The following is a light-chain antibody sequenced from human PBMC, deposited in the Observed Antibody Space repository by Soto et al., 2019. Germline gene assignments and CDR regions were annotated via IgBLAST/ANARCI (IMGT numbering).Light chain of an antibody. V-gene: IGKV3-20*01. CDR1: QSVSSR. CDR2: GAS. CDR3: QHYGSSPPYT. Sequence: EIVLTQSPGTLSLSPGERATLSCRASQSVSSRLAWYQQRPGQAPRLLISGASSRATGIPDRFSGSGSGTDFTLTISRLEPEDSAVYYCQHYGSSPPYTFGQGTKLKIK. J-gene: IGKJ2*01.